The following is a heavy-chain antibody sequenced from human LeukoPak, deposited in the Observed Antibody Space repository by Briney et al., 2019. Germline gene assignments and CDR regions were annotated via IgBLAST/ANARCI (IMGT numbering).Heavy chain of an antibody. V-gene: IGHV4-59*08. J-gene: IGHJ4*02. D-gene: IGHD2-2*01. CDR1: GGSISTYY. CDR2: IYYSGST. CDR3: ARQAAANSIDY. Sequence: SETLSLTCTASGGSISTYYWSWIRQPPGKGLEWIGYIYYSGSTDYNPSLKSRVTISVDTSRNQFSLRLSSATAADTAVYYCARQAAANSIDYWGQGTLVTVSS.